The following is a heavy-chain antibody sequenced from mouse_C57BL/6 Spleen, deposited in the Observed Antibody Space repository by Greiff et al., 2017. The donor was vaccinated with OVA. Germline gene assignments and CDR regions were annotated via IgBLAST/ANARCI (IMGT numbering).Heavy chain of an antibody. D-gene: IGHD1-1*01. CDR1: GYTFTSYW. CDR3: AKGISITTVVAMDY. V-gene: IGHV1-72*01. J-gene: IGHJ2*01. CDR2: IDPNSGGT. Sequence: QVQLQQPGAELVKPGASVKLSCKASGYTFTSYWMHWVKQRPGRGLEWIGRIDPNSGGTKYNEKFKSKATLTVDKPASTAYMQLSSLTSEDSAVYYCAKGISITTVVAMDYWGQGTTLTVSS.